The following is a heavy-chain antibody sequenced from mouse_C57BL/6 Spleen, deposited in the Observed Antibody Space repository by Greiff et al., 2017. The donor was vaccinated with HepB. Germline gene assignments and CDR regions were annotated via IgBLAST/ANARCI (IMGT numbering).Heavy chain of an antibody. Sequence: VQRVESGPGLVQPSQSLSITCTVSGFSLTSYGVHWVRQSPGKGLEWLGVIWSGGSTDYNAAFISRLSISKDNSKSQVFFKMNSLQADDTAIYYCARKDYSYYYFDYWGQGTTLTVSS. J-gene: IGHJ2*01. CDR1: GFSLTSYG. D-gene: IGHD2-12*01. CDR2: IWSGGST. CDR3: ARKDYSYYYFDY. V-gene: IGHV2-2*01.